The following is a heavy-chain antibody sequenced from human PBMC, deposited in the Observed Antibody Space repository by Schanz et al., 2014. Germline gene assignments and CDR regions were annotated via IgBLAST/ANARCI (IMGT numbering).Heavy chain of an antibody. CDR1: GFTFSSYA. CDR2: ISGSGGST. V-gene: IGHV3-23*01. D-gene: IGHD4-17*01. J-gene: IGHJ3*02. CDR3: ARKMKLGVYGGKGHDSLDI. Sequence: EVQLLESGGGLVQPGGSLRLSCAASGFTFSSYAMSWVRQAPGKGLEWVSAISGSGGSTYYADSVTGRFTISRDNAKNTLYLQMNTLRAEDTAVYYCARKMKLGVYGGKGHDSLDIWGQGTMGTVSS.